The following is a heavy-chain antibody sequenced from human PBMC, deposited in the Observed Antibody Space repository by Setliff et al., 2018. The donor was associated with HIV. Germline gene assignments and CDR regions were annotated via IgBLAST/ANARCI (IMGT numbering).Heavy chain of an antibody. CDR2: INHSGTA. CDR3: AGLSDFLDS. J-gene: IGHJ4*02. D-gene: IGHD2-21*01. CDR1: GGSLSSSY. V-gene: IGHV4-34*01. Sequence: PSETLSLTCAVYGGSLSSSYWTWSRQATEKGPEWIGEINHSGTANYNPSLKSRVTMSLDRSNRQFSLKLTSLTAADTAVYYCAGLSDFLDSWCPGNLVPVSS.